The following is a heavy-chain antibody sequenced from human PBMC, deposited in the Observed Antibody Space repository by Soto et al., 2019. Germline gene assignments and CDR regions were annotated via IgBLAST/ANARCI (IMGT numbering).Heavy chain of an antibody. CDR3: ARRPDGGYVSGYDWFDP. D-gene: IGHD6-13*01. J-gene: IGHJ5*02. CDR1: GGSISSSSYY. CDR2: IYYSGST. V-gene: IGHV4-39*01. Sequence: QLQLQESGPGLVKPSETLSLTCTVSGGSISSSSYYWGWIRQPPGKGLEWIGSIYYSGSTYYNPSLKSRVTISVDTSKNQFSLTLSSVTAADTAVYYCARRPDGGYVSGYDWFDPWGQGTLVTVSS.